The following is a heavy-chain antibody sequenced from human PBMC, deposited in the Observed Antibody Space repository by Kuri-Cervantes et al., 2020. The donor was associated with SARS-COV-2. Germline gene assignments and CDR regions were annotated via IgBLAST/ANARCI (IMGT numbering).Heavy chain of an antibody. V-gene: IGHV6-1*01. Sequence: SETLSLTCAISGDSVSSTSAAWNWIRQSPSRGLEWLGRTYHRSEWYNEYAVSVKSRITINPDTSMNQFSLQLNFVTPEDTAVYYCARAPDGYCSGGSCYSGYFQHWGQGTLVTVSS. CDR2: TYHRSEWYN. J-gene: IGHJ1*01. CDR3: ARAPDGYCSGGSCYSGYFQH. D-gene: IGHD2-15*01. CDR1: GDSVSSTSAA.